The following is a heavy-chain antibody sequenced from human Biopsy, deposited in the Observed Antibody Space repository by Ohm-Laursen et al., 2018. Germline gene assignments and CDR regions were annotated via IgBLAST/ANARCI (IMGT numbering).Heavy chain of an antibody. J-gene: IGHJ4*02. D-gene: IGHD6-19*01. CDR1: GGSISGYH. CDR3: ATTTMDTSGWYGNYFDS. V-gene: IGHV4-59*08. CDR2: ISYSGNT. Sequence: SDTLSLTCTVSGGSISGYHRSWIRQPPGKGLEWIGYISYSGNTNYNPSLKSRVTMSVDTSKNQFSLKVYSVTAADTAIYYCATTTMDTSGWYGNYFDSWGQGALVTVSS.